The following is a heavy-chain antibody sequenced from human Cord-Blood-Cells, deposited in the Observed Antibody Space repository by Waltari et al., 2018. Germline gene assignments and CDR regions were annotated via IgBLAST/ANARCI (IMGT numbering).Heavy chain of an antibody. CDR3: ARGGTTSGDY. J-gene: IGHJ4*02. CDR1: GGSISSYS. Sequence: QVQLQESGPGLVKPSETLSLTCTASGGSISSYSWRWLRQPAGQGLEWIGRIYTSGNTHYNPPLKSRVTMSVDTSKNQFSLKLSSVTAADTAVYYCARGGTTSGDYWGQGTLVTVSS. D-gene: IGHD1-7*01. CDR2: IYTSGNT. V-gene: IGHV4-4*07.